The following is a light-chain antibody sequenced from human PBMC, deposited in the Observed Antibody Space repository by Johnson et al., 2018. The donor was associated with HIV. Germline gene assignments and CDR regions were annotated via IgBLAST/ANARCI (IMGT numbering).Light chain of an antibody. V-gene: IGLV1-51*01. CDR2: DNN. Sequence: QSVLTQPPSVSAAPGQKVTISCSGSSSNIGNNYVSWYQQLPGTAPKLLIYDNNKRPSGIPDRFSGSKSGTSATLGITGLQTGDEADYYCGTWDSSLGASYVFGTGTQVTGL. CDR3: GTWDSSLGASYV. CDR1: SSNIGNNY. J-gene: IGLJ1*01.